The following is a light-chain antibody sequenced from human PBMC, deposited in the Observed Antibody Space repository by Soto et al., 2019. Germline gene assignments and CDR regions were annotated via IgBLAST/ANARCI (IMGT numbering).Light chain of an antibody. CDR3: SSYTSSSTYV. J-gene: IGLJ1*01. Sequence: QSVLTQPASVSGSPGQSIPISCTGASSDVGGYNYVSWYQQHPGKAPKLMIYDVSNRPSGVSYRFAGSKSGNTAFLTISGLQAEDEADYYCSSYTSSSTYVFGTGTKVTVL. CDR1: SSDVGGYNY. CDR2: DVS. V-gene: IGLV2-14*01.